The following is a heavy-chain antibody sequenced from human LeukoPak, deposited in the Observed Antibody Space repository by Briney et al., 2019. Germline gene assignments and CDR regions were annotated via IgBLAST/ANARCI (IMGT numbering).Heavy chain of an antibody. V-gene: IGHV3-30*18. CDR3: AKDFKLRAVGTSFFDS. CDR2: ISYDGSKN. CDR1: GFTVSSNH. J-gene: IGHJ4*02. D-gene: IGHD6-13*01. Sequence: GGSLRLSCAASGFTVSSNHMSWVRQAPGKGLEWVSVISYDGSKNYYADSLKGRFTFSRDNSKNTLYLQMNSLRTEDTAVYYCAKDFKLRAVGTSFFDSWGQGTLVTVSS.